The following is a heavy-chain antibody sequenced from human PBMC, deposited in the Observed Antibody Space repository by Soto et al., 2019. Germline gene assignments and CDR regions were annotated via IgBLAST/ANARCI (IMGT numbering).Heavy chain of an antibody. V-gene: IGHV3-23*01. J-gene: IGHJ4*02. Sequence: EVQLLESGGGLVQPGGSLRLSCAASGFTFSSYAMSWVRQAPGKGLEWVSAISGSGGSTYYADSVKGRFTISRDNSKYTLYLRMTIRRAEDPDVYFCAREQGVLFDYGGQGTLVTVSS. CDR3: AREQGVLFDY. CDR1: GFTFSSYA. D-gene: IGHD3-10*01. CDR2: ISGSGGST.